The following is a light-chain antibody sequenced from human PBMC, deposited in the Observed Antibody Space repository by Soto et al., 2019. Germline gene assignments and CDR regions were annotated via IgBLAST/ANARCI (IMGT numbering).Light chain of an antibody. V-gene: IGLV2-11*01. J-gene: IGLJ2*01. CDR3: SSYASSYSWV. Sequence: QSVLTQPRSVSGSPGQSVTISCTGTSSDVGGYNYVSWYQQHPGKAPKLMIYDVTKRPSGVPDRLSGSKSGNTASLTISGLQAEDEADYYCSSYASSYSWVFGGGTKLTVL. CDR1: SSDVGGYNY. CDR2: DVT.